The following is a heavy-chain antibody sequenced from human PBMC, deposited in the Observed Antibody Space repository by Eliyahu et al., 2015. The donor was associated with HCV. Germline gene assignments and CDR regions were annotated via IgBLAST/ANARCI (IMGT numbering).Heavy chain of an antibody. CDR1: GGSFSGYY. CDR3: ARGAGSGWFFDY. Sequence: QVQLQQWGAGLLKPSETLSLTCAVYGGSFSGYYWSWIRQPPGKGLEWIGEINHSGSTNYNPSLKSRVTISVDTSKNQFSLKLSSVTAADTAVYYCARGAGSGWFFDYWGQGTLVTVSS. V-gene: IGHV4-34*01. D-gene: IGHD6-19*01. J-gene: IGHJ4*02. CDR2: INHSGST.